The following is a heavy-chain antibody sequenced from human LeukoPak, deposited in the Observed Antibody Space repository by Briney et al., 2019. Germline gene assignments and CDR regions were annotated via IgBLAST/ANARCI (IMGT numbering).Heavy chain of an antibody. CDR1: GFTFSSYA. CDR2: ISGSGGST. D-gene: IGHD5-18*01. CDR3: AKDWPMGGYSHTDPYYYYGMDV. V-gene: IGHV3-23*01. Sequence: KSGGSLRLSCAASGFTFSSYAMSWVRQAPGKGLEWVSAISGSGGSTYYADSVKGRFTISRDNSKNTLYLQMNSLRAEDTAVYYCAKDWPMGGYSHTDPYYYYGMDVWGQGTTVTVSS. J-gene: IGHJ6*02.